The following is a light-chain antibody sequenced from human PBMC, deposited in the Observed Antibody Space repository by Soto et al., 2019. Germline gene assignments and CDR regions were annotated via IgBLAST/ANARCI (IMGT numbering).Light chain of an antibody. CDR2: AAY. CDR1: QDISTY. CDR3: QKYDNAPLT. Sequence: DIQMTQPPSSLSASVGDRVTITCRARQDISTYLAWYQQKPGKVAKLLISAAYTLQWGVPPRFSGSGSGTDFTLTISSLQPEDVATYNYQKYDNAPLTFGGGTKVEIK. V-gene: IGKV1-27*01. J-gene: IGKJ4*01.